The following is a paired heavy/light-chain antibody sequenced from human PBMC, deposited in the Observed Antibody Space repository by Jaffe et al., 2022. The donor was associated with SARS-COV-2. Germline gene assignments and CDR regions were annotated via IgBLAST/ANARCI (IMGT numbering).Light chain of an antibody. V-gene: IGLV2-14*01. CDR1: SSDVGGYNY. CDR3: SSYTSSSTWV. Sequence: QSALTQPASVSGSPGQSITISCTGTSSDVGGYNYVSWYQQHPGKAPKLMIYEVSNRPSGVPDRFSGSKSGNTASLTISGLQAEDEADYYCSSYTSSSTWVFGGGTKLTVL. CDR2: EVS. J-gene: IGLJ3*02.
Heavy chain of an antibody. J-gene: IGHJ6*02. D-gene: IGHD2-2*01. CDR2: INPNSGGT. Sequence: QVQLVQSGAEVKKPGASVKVSCKASGYTFTGYYMHWVRQAPGQGLEWMGWINPNSGGTNYAQKFQGRVTMTRDTSISTAYMELSRLRSDDTAVYYCASWGIVVVPAARAGLGMDVWGQGTTVTVSS. CDR1: GYTFTGYY. V-gene: IGHV1-2*02. CDR3: ASWGIVVVPAARAGLGMDV.